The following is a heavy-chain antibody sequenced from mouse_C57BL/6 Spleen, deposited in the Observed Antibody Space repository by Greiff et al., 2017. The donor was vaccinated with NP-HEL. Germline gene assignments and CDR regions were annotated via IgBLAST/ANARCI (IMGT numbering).Heavy chain of an antibody. V-gene: IGHV5-17*01. Sequence: DVMLVESGGGLVKPGGSLKLSCAASGFTFSDYGMHWVRQAPEKGLEWVAYISSGSSTLYYADTVKGRFTISRDNAKNTLFLQMTSLRSEDTAMYYCARRYYGSSYVGYFDVWGTGTTVTVSS. D-gene: IGHD1-1*01. CDR2: ISSGSSTL. CDR1: GFTFSDYG. CDR3: ARRYYGSSYVGYFDV. J-gene: IGHJ1*03.